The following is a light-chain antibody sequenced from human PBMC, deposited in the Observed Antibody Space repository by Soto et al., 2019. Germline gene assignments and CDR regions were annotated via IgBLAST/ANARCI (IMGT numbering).Light chain of an antibody. V-gene: IGLV2-23*01. J-gene: IGLJ2*01. Sequence: QSALTQPASVSGSPGQSITISCTGTSSDVGNYNFVSWYQHHPGKAPKVMIYEGSKRPTGVSNRFSGSKSGNTASLTISGLQAEDEADYYCCSYAGSSRPVVVGGGTKLTVL. CDR3: CSYAGSSRPVV. CDR2: EGS. CDR1: SSDVGNYNF.